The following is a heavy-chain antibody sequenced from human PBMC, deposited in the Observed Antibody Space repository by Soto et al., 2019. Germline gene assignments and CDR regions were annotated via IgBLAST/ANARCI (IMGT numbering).Heavy chain of an antibody. D-gene: IGHD3-10*01. V-gene: IGHV1-69*13. CDR3: ARGPYGSGSYEGYYYYGKDV. J-gene: IGHJ6*02. Sequence: SVKVSCKASGGTFSSYAISWVRQAPGQGLEWMGGIIPIFGTANYAQKFQGRVTITADESTSTAYMELSSLRSEDTAVYYCARGPYGSGSYEGYYYYGKDVWGQGTTVTVSS. CDR1: GGTFSSYA. CDR2: IIPIFGTA.